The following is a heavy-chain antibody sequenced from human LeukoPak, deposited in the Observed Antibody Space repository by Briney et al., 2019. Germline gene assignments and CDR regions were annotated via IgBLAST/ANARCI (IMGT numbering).Heavy chain of an antibody. Sequence: GGSLRLSCAASGFTVSSNYMSWVRQAPGKGLEWVSVIYSGGSTYYADSVKGRLTISRDNSRNTLYLQMNSLRAEDTAVYYCGRVVGPYYYYGMDVWGQGTTVTVSS. CDR2: IYSGGST. CDR1: GFTVSSNY. J-gene: IGHJ6*02. CDR3: GRVVGPYYYYGMDV. V-gene: IGHV3-66*01.